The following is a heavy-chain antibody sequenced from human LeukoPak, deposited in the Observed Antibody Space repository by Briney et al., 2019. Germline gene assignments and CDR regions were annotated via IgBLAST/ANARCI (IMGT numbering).Heavy chain of an antibody. CDR2: IYSGGNT. V-gene: IGHV3-66*01. Sequence: PGGSLRLSCAASRFTVSSNYMTWVRQAPGKGLEWVSVIYSGGNTYYADSVKGRFTISRDNSKNTLYLQMNSLRAEDTAVYYCARARGDWAARFLLGYFDLWGRGTLVTVSS. D-gene: IGHD6-6*01. J-gene: IGHJ2*01. CDR3: ARARGDWAARFLLGYFDL. CDR1: RFTVSSNY.